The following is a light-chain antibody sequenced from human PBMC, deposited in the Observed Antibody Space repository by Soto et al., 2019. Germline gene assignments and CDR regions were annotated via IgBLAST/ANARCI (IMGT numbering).Light chain of an antibody. CDR2: EVS. Sequence: QSALTQPASVFGSRGQSITIFCTGTSRDVGGYHFVSWYQQHARKAPVLMIYEVSSRPAGIPHRFSGSKSGNTASLTLSGLQPEDEADSCCSSYTTSSTGALGAGTKVTVL. J-gene: IGLJ1*01. V-gene: IGLV2-14*03. CDR3: SSYTTSSTGA. CDR1: SRDVGGYHF.